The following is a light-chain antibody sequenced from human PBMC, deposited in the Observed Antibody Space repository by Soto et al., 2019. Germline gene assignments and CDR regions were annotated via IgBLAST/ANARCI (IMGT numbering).Light chain of an antibody. Sequence: EIVLTQYTATLSLSQGERATLSCRSSQSVTNSLAWYQQKPGQAPSLLIYGASTRATGVPARFSGSGSGTEFTLTISSLQSEDFAVYYCQQYSNWPPWTFGQGTKVDIK. CDR1: QSVTNS. CDR3: QQYSNWPPWT. V-gene: IGKV3-15*01. CDR2: GAS. J-gene: IGKJ1*01.